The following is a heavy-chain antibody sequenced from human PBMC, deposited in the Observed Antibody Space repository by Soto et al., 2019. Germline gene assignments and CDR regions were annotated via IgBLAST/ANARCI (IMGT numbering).Heavy chain of an antibody. V-gene: IGHV5-10-1*01. CDR3: ARQRRWLGGGVIGALDY. Sequence: LKISCKGSGYSFTSYWISWVRQMPGKGLEWMGRIDPSDSYTNYSPSFQGHVTISADKSIITAYLQWSSLKASDTAMYYCARQRRWLGGGVIGALDYWGQGTLVTVSS. CDR1: GYSFTSYW. D-gene: IGHD3-10*01. J-gene: IGHJ4*02. CDR2: IDPSDSYT.